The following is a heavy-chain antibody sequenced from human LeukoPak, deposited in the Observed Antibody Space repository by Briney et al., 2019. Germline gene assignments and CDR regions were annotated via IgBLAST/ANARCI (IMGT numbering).Heavy chain of an antibody. CDR1: DGPIRSHY. Sequence: PSETLSLTCTVSDGPIRSHYWTWIRQSPLKGLEWIGDISNSGSTKYNPSLKSRVTISIDTSKSQFSLRLTSVTAADTAVYYCGRDALVGYFSYYYIDVWGKGTTVIVSS. D-gene: IGHD2-15*01. CDR2: ISNSGST. V-gene: IGHV4-59*11. CDR3: GRDALVGYFSYYYIDV. J-gene: IGHJ6*03.